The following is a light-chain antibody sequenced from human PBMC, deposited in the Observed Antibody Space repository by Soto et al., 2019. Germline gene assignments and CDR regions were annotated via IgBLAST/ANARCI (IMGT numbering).Light chain of an antibody. CDR3: QSHDSSLHASV. J-gene: IGLJ1*01. V-gene: IGLV1-40*01. CDR1: SSNIGAGYD. Sequence: QSVLTQPPSVSGAPGQRVTISCTGSSSNIGAGYDVHWYLQLPGTAPKLLFYGNTHRPSGVPDRFSGSKSGSSASLAITGLQAEDEADYYCQSHDSSLHASVFGTGTKLTVL. CDR2: GNT.